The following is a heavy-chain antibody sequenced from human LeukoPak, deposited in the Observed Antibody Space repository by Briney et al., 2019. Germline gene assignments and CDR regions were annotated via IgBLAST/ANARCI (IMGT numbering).Heavy chain of an antibody. V-gene: IGHV3-48*03. CDR2: ISSSGSTI. D-gene: IGHD5-18*01. Sequence: GGSLRLSCAASGFTFSSYEMNWVRQAPGKGLEWVSYISSSGSTIYYADSVKGRFTISRDNAKNSLYLQMNSLRAEDTAVYYCARDHLDSYGPYDFGYWGQGTLVTVSS. J-gene: IGHJ4*02. CDR1: GFTFSSYE. CDR3: ARDHLDSYGPYDFGY.